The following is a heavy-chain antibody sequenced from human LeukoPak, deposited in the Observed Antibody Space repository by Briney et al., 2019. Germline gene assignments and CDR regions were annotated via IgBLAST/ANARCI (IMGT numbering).Heavy chain of an antibody. V-gene: IGHV4-4*07. CDR2: IYTNGST. J-gene: IGHJ6*03. CDR3: ARGLSNSNYVDYYYYMDV. D-gene: IGHD4-11*01. CDR1: GGSISSYY. Sequence: SETLSLTCTVSGGSISSYYWSWIRQPAGKGREWIGRIYTNGSTNYNPSLKSRVTMSVDTSKNQFSLKLSSVTAADTAVYYRARGLSNSNYVDYYYYMDVWGKGTTVTVSS.